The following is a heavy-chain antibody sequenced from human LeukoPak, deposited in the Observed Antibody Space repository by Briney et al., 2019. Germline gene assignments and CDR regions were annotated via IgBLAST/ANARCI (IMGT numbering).Heavy chain of an antibody. CDR1: GFTFSSYA. Sequence: GGSLRLSCAASGFTFSSYAMSWVRQAPGKGLEWVSAISGSGGSTYYADSVKGRFTISRDNSKNTLYLQMNSLRAEDTAVYYCARDGSREDAFDIWGQGTMVTVSS. CDR3: ARDGSREDAFDI. J-gene: IGHJ3*02. D-gene: IGHD2-15*01. CDR2: ISGSGGST. V-gene: IGHV3-23*01.